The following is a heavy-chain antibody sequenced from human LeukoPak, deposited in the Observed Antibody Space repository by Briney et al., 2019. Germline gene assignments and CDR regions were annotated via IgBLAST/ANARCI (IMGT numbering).Heavy chain of an antibody. CDR1: GYSISSGYY. V-gene: IGHV4-38-2*01. J-gene: IGHJ4*02. CDR2: IYHSGST. Sequence: SETLSLTCAVSGYSISSGYYWGWIRQPPGKGLEWIGSIYHSGSTNYNPSLKSRVTISVDTSKNQFSLKLSSATAADTAVYYCARGTNMVRGVTSAADFDYWGQGTLVTVSS. CDR3: ARGTNMVRGVTSAADFDY. D-gene: IGHD3-10*01.